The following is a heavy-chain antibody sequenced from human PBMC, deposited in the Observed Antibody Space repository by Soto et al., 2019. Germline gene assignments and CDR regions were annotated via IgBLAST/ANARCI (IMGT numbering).Heavy chain of an antibody. CDR1: GYTFTGYY. Sequence: QVQLVQSGAEVKKPGASVKVSCKASGYTFTGYYMHWVRQAPGQGLEWMGWINPNSGGTNYVQKFQGWVTMTRDTSISTAYMELSRLRSDDTAVYYCARTRKDGYNYEFDYWGQGTLVTVSS. J-gene: IGHJ4*02. CDR2: INPNSGGT. D-gene: IGHD5-12*01. V-gene: IGHV1-2*04. CDR3: ARTRKDGYNYEFDY.